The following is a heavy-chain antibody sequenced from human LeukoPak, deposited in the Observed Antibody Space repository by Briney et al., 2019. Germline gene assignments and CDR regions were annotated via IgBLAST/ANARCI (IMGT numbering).Heavy chain of an antibody. CDR2: INHSGST. V-gene: IGHV4-34*01. Sequence: SEDLFLTCAVYGGCFSGFYLGWVRQPPREGLEWIGEINHSGSTNYNPSLKSRVSISVDTSKNQFSLKLSSVTAADTAVYYCAGTTGHYVLYYWGQGTLVTVSS. J-gene: IGHJ4*02. CDR3: AGTTGHYVLYY. D-gene: IGHD3-16*01. CDR1: GGCFSGFY.